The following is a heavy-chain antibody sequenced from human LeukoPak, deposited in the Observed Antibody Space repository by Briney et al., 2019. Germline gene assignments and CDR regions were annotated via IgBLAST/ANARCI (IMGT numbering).Heavy chain of an antibody. V-gene: IGHV3-30*18. J-gene: IGHJ4*02. Sequence: PGTSLRLSCAASGFTFSHYGIHWVHQAPGKGLEWVAVMSYDGNKEQYADSVKGRFIVSRNNSKNTLDLQMNSLRPEDTGIYYCAKDACSFYSYTYGSFDYWGPGTQVTVSS. CDR2: MSYDGNKE. CDR1: GFTFSHYG. D-gene: IGHD5-24*01. CDR3: AKDACSFYSYTYGSFDY.